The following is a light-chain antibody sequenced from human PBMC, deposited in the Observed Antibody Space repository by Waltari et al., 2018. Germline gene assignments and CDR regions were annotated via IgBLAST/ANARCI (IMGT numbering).Light chain of an antibody. CDR1: QSVSSK. Sequence: EIVMTQSPATLSVSPGERATLSCRASQSVSSKLAWYQQKPGQAPRLLIYHASTRATGIPARFSGSGSGTEFTLTISSLQAEDVAVYYCQQHYSSPRTFGQGTKVEVK. J-gene: IGKJ1*01. CDR2: HAS. V-gene: IGKV3-15*01. CDR3: QQHYSSPRT.